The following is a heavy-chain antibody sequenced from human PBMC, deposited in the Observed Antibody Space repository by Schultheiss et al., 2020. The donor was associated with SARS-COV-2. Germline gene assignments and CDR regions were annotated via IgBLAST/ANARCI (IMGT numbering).Heavy chain of an antibody. Sequence: GGSLRLSCAASRFTFSNYGMHWVRQAPGKGLQWVSSISSSSSYIYYADSVKGRFTISRDNAKNSLYLQMNSLRAEDTALYYCARHSVGYYHADYWGQGTLVTVSS. CDR1: RFTFSNYG. CDR2: ISSSSSYI. J-gene: IGHJ4*02. CDR3: ARHSVGYYHADY. D-gene: IGHD3-22*01. V-gene: IGHV3-21*01.